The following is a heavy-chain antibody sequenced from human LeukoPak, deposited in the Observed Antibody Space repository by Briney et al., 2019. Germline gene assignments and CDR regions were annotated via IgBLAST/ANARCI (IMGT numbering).Heavy chain of an antibody. CDR2: IYYSGST. D-gene: IGHD3-22*01. V-gene: IGHV4-59*08. CDR3: ARHWDSSAYLNWLDP. CDR1: GGSISSYY. J-gene: IGHJ5*02. Sequence: SETLSLTCTVSGGSISSYYWSWIRQPPGKGLEWIGYIYYSGSTNYNPSLKSRVTISVDTSKNQFSLKLSSVTAADTAMYYCARHWDSSAYLNWLDPWGQGTLVSVSS.